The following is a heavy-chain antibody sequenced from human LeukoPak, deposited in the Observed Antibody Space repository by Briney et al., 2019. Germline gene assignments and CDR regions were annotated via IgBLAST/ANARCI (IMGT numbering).Heavy chain of an antibody. CDR1: GGSISSDY. CDR3: ARVSLQWRDAFDI. D-gene: IGHD6-19*01. CDR2: IFHSGST. J-gene: IGHJ3*02. Sequence: SETLSLTCTVSGGSISSDYWNWIRQPPGRGLEWIGCIFHSGSTKYNPSLMSRVTISLDTSKNHFSLKVSSVTAADTAVYYCARVSLQWRDAFDIWGQGTMVTVSS. V-gene: IGHV4-59*08.